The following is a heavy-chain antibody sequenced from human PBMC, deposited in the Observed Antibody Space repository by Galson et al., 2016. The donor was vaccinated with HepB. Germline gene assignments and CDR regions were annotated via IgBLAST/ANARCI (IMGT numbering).Heavy chain of an antibody. Sequence: SLRLSCAASGFSFSVYGMHWVRQTPGKGLEWVAFISNDGSDEYYADSVKGRFTISRDNSKNTLYLQLNSLRAEDTAVFYCAREGPERDSSSFEYWGQGTLVTVST. CDR3: AREGPERDSSSFEY. CDR2: ISNDGSDE. V-gene: IGHV3-30-3*01. J-gene: IGHJ4*02. CDR1: GFSFSVYG.